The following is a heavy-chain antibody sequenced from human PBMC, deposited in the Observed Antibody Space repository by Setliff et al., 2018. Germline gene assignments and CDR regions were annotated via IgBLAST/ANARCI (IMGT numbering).Heavy chain of an antibody. CDR2: IYPGDSIT. CDR1: GYSFTSYW. Sequence: HGESLKISCKGSGYSFTSYWIGWVRQMPGKGLEWMGIIYPGDSITRYSPSFQGQVTISVDKSINTAYLQWSSLRASDTAIYYCARHPYYYGSGTYLDNNNRWFDPWGQGTLVTVS. D-gene: IGHD3-10*01. CDR3: ARHPYYYGSGTYLDNNNRWFDP. V-gene: IGHV5-51*01. J-gene: IGHJ5*02.